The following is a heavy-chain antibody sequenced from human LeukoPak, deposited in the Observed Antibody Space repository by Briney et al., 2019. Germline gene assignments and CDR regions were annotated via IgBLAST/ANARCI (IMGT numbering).Heavy chain of an antibody. CDR2: ISGSGVST. V-gene: IGHV3-23*01. CDR3: AKGVGYCSGGSCQQFDC. CDR1: GFTFSSDG. J-gene: IGHJ4*02. Sequence: GGSLRLSCAASGFTFSSDGMSWVRQAPGKGLEWISAISGSGVSTYYADSVKGRFTISRDNSKTTLYLQMNSLRAEDTAVYYCAKGVGYCSGGSCQQFDCWGQGTLVTVSS. D-gene: IGHD2-15*01.